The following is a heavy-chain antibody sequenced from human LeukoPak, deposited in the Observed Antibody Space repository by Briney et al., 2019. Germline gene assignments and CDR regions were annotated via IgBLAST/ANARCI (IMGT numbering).Heavy chain of an antibody. CDR3: ARQAVARPFDL. J-gene: IGHJ3*01. Sequence: GGSLRLSCAASGFTFSSYSMNWVRQAPGKGLEWVSSISSSSSYIYYADSVKGRFTISRDNAQSSLYLQMNSLRAGDTAVYYCARQAVARPFDLWGQGTMVAVSS. CDR2: ISSSSSYI. V-gene: IGHV3-21*06. CDR1: GFTFSSYS.